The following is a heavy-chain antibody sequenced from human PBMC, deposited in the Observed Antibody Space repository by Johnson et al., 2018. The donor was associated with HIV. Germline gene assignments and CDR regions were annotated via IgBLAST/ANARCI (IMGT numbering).Heavy chain of an antibody. D-gene: IGHD3-10*01. Sequence: VQLVESGGGLVQPGRSLRLSCAASGFTFSNYWMSWVRQAPGKGLEWVANIKQDGSEKYYVDSVKGRFTISRDNAKNSLYLQMNSLIPEDTAVYYCCYGSGTYDGPAFDIWGQGTMVTVSS. CDR1: GFTFSNYW. J-gene: IGHJ3*02. V-gene: IGHV3-7*01. CDR3: CYGSGTYDGPAFDI. CDR2: IKQDGSEK.